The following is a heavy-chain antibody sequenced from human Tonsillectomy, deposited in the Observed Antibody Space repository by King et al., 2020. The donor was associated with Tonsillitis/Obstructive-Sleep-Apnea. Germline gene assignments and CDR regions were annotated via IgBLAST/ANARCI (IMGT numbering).Heavy chain of an antibody. V-gene: IGHV3-11*05. J-gene: IGHJ6*03. Sequence: VQLVESGGGLVKPGGSLRLSCAASGFTFSDYYMSWIRQAPGKGLEGVSYISTSSSYTNYAVSVKGRFTISRDNAKNSLYLQMNSLRAEDTAVYYCARSTSDSGGDYYYYMDVWGKGTTVTVSS. D-gene: IGHD4-17*01. CDR3: ARSTSDSGGDYYYYMDV. CDR2: ISTSSSYT. CDR1: GFTFSDYY.